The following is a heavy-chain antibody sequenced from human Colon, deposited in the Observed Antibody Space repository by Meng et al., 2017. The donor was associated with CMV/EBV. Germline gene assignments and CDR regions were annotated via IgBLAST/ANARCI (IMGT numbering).Heavy chain of an antibody. CDR1: GFTFSNYG. V-gene: IGHV3-30*02. CDR2: IQYDGENK. CDR3: AKDTGKGDF. D-gene: IGHD2-8*02. Sequence: QGQLVQSGGGVCQPGGSLRLSCAASGFTFSNYGMHWVRQAPDKGLEWVAFIQYDGENKYYADSVNGRFTISRDNSKNTLYLQMNSLRVEDTAVYYCAKDTGKGDFWGQGTLVTVSS. J-gene: IGHJ4*02.